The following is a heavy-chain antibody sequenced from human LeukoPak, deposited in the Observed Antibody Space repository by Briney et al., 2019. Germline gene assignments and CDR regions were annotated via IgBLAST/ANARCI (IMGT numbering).Heavy chain of an antibody. V-gene: IGHV3-9*01. CDR3: AKVFYSGSYQYYFDY. CDR1: GFTFSSYA. CDR2: ISWNSGSI. D-gene: IGHD1-26*01. Sequence: GGSLRLSCAASGFTFSSYAMSWVRQAPGKGLEWVSGISWNSGSIGYADSVKGRFTISRDNAKNSLYLQMNSLRAEDTALYYCAKVFYSGSYQYYFDYWGQGTLVTVSS. J-gene: IGHJ4*02.